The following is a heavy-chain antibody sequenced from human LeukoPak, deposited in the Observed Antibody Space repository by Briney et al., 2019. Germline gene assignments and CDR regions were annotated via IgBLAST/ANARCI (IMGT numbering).Heavy chain of an antibody. V-gene: IGHV3-64*01. D-gene: IGHD2-15*01. J-gene: IGHJ3*02. CDR3: ARGRSGAEYDAFDI. CDR2: INTYGGST. Sequence: GGSLRLSREVSGFMFSTYAMHCARQAPGKGPEFVSGINTYGGSTHYAKSVKGRFTISRVNSKNTLYLQMGSLRAEDTAVYYCARGRSGAEYDAFDIWGQGTPVTVSS. CDR1: GFMFSTYA.